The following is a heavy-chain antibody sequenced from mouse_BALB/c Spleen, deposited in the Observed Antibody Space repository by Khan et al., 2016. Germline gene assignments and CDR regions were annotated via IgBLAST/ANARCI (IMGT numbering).Heavy chain of an antibody. V-gene: IGHV3-6*02. CDR3: ARWDLGSRRYYFDY. Sequence: EVQLQESGPGLVKPSQSLSLTCSVTGYSITSGYYWNWIRQFPGNKLEWMGYISYDGSNNYNPSLKNRFSITRDTSRHQFFLQLNSVTTEDTATXYCARWDLGSRRYYFDYWGQGTTLSVSS. D-gene: IGHD1-1*01. CDR1: GYSITSGYY. CDR2: ISYDGSN. J-gene: IGHJ2*01.